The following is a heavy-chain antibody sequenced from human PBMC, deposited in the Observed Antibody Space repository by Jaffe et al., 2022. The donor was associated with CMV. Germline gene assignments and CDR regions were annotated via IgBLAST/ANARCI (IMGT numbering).Heavy chain of an antibody. CDR3: GKVGYYDSRYYFDY. CDR1: GFTFSSYG. Sequence: EVQLLESGGGLVQPGGSLRLSCGASGFTFSSYGMSWVRQAPGKGLEWVSVISGSGGSTNYADSVKGRFTISRDNSKNTLYLQMKSLRAEDTAVYYCGKVGYYDSRYYFDYWGQGTLVTVSS. J-gene: IGHJ4*02. CDR2: ISGSGGST. D-gene: IGHD3-22*01. V-gene: IGHV3-23*01.